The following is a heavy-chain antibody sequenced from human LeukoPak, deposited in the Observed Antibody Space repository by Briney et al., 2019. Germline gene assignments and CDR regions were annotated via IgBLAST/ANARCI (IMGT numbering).Heavy chain of an antibody. J-gene: IGHJ6*03. CDR3: ARDLTSAYWTPGGYYYYMDV. V-gene: IGHV3-48*01. Sequence: GGSLRLSCAASGFNLKTYSINWVRQAPGKGLEWISYITSDSAFMYYADSVKGRFTISRDNAKNSVYLQMHSLRVEDTAVYYCARDLTSAYWTPGGYYYYMDVWGKGTTVTVSS. CDR1: GFNLKTYS. CDR2: ITSDSAFM. D-gene: IGHD3-16*01.